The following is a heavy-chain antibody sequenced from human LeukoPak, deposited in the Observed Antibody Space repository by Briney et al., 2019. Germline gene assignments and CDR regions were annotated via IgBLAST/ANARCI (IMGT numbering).Heavy chain of an antibody. CDR1: GFTFSSYA. CDR3: ARDGSGSYCFDY. J-gene: IGHJ4*02. D-gene: IGHD1-26*01. V-gene: IGHV3-30-3*01. CDR2: ISYDGSNK. Sequence: PGRSLRLSCAASGFTFSSYAMHWVRQAPGKGLEWVAVISYDGSNKYYADSVKGRFTISRDNAKNSLYLQMNSLRAEDTAVYYCARDGSGSYCFDYWGQGTLVTVSS.